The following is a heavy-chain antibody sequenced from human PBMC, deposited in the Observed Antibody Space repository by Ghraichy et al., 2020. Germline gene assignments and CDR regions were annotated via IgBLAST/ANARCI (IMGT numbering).Heavy chain of an antibody. Sequence: SETLSLTCAVYGGSFSGYYWSWIRQPPGKGLEWIGEINHSGSTNYNPSLKSRVTISVDTSKNQFSLKLSSWTAADTAGYYCARQPTSVPAYCGGDCPTAFFAFDIWGQGTMVTVSS. CDR1: GGSFSGYY. J-gene: IGHJ3*02. D-gene: IGHD2-21*02. V-gene: IGHV4-34*01. CDR3: ARQPTSVPAYCGGDCPTAFFAFDI. CDR2: INHSGST.